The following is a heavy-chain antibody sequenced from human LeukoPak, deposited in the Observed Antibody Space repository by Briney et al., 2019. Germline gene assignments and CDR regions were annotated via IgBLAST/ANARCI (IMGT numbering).Heavy chain of an antibody. V-gene: IGHV3-30*02. Sequence: QPGGSLRLSCVASGFLFSSNGMHWVRQAPGKGLEWVAFIRYDGNTKYYADSVKGRFTISRDNSKNTLYLQLNSLRAEDTAAYYCAKDYYSDYVRNLDYWGQGALVTVSS. CDR2: IRYDGNTK. CDR3: AKDYYSDYVRNLDY. CDR1: GFLFSSNG. D-gene: IGHD4-11*01. J-gene: IGHJ4*02.